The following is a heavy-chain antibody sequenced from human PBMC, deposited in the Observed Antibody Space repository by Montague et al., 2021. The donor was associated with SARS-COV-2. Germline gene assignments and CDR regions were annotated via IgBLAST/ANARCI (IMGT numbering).Heavy chain of an antibody. Sequence: SETLSLTCAVYGGSFIGYYWSWIRQPPGKGLEWIGDINHSGSTNYNPSLKSRVSISVDTSKNQFSLKLRSVTAADTAVYYCARAIVDVTMLIVVMTGVEHYFDFWGQGTLVTDSS. D-gene: IGHD3-22*01. V-gene: IGHV4-34*01. CDR3: ARAIVDVTMLIVVMTGVEHYFDF. CDR1: GGSFIGYY. J-gene: IGHJ4*02. CDR2: INHSGST.